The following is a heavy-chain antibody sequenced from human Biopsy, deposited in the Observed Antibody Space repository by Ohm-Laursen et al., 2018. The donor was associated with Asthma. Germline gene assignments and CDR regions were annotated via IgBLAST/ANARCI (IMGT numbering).Heavy chain of an antibody. CDR2: IYSSGDT. J-gene: IGHJ4*02. CDR1: GGSINIGDYY. D-gene: IGHD7-27*01. Sequence: TLSLTCTVSGGSINIGDYYWSWIRQHPVKGLEWIGYIYSSGDTYYNPSLKSRVTISVDTSKNQFSLNLSSVTAADTAVYYCARWGSFGFDYWGQGTLVTVSS. CDR3: ARWGSFGFDY. V-gene: IGHV4-31*02.